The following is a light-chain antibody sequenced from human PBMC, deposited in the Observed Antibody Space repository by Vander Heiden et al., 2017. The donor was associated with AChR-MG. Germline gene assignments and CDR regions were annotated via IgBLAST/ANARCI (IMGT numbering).Light chain of an antibody. V-gene: IGKV1-5*03. Sequence: DIQMTQSPSTLSASVGDRVTITCRASQSISSGLAWYQQKPGKAPKLLIYKASSLESGVPSRFSGSASGTEFTLTISSLQPDDFATYYCQQYNSYPWTFGQGTKVEI. CDR1: QSISSG. J-gene: IGKJ1*01. CDR2: KAS. CDR3: QQYNSYPWT.